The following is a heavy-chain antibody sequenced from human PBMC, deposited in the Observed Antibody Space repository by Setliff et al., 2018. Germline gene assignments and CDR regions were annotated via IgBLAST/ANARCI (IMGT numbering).Heavy chain of an antibody. CDR3: ARTCSGSGCYAGLES. Sequence: PGGSLRLSCVVSGLTVSNDFMGWVRQAPGKGLERVSVIYNIGETRYADSVKGRFTISRDNSKNTLYLQMNSLRPEDTAVYYCARTCSGSGCYAGLESWGQGTPVTVSS. J-gene: IGHJ4*02. V-gene: IGHV3-66*02. CDR2: IYNIGET. CDR1: GLTVSNDF. D-gene: IGHD2-15*01.